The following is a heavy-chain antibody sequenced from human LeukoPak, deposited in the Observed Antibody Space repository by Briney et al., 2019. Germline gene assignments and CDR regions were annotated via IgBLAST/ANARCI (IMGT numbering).Heavy chain of an antibody. CDR2: IYPGDSDT. CDR1: GFSFTTSW. Sequence: GESRKISCEGSGFSFTTSWVGWVRQMPGRGLEWMGIIYPGDSDTRYSPSFQGQVTISADRSISTAYLQWCSLKASDTAMFFCARARTATSPFDYWGQGTLATVSS. J-gene: IGHJ4*02. CDR3: ARARTATSPFDY. D-gene: IGHD6-25*01. V-gene: IGHV5-51*01.